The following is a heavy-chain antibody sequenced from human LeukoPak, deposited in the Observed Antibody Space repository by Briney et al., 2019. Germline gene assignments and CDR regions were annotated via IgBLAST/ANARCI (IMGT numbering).Heavy chain of an antibody. Sequence: PSQTLSLTCTVSGGSISSGSYYWSWIRQPAGKGLEWIGRIYTSGSTNYNPSLKSRVTISVDTSKNQFSLKLSSVTAADTAVYYCARAARPGGASAPNYYYYYYMDVWGKGTTVTVSS. CDR2: IYTSGST. D-gene: IGHD3-16*01. J-gene: IGHJ6*03. CDR1: GGSISSGSYY. CDR3: ARAARPGGASAPNYYYYYYMDV. V-gene: IGHV4-61*02.